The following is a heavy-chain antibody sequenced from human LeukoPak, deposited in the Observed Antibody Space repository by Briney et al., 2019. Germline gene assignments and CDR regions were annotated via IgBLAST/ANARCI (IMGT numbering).Heavy chain of an antibody. V-gene: IGHV1-2*02. D-gene: IGHD3-10*01. CDR2: INPNSGGT. J-gene: IGHJ5*02. CDR1: GYTFTGYY. CDR3: ARSEAGFGDPRGWFDP. Sequence: ASVKASCKASGYTFTGYYMHWVRQAPGQGLEWMGWINPNSGGTNYAQKFQGRVTMTRDTSISTAYMELSRLRSDDTAVYYCARSEAGFGDPRGWFDPWGQGTLVTVSS.